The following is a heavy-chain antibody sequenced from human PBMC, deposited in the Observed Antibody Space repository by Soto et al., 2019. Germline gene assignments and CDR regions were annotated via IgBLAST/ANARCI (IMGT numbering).Heavy chain of an antibody. CDR3: AKDIGGSWRPLNFDY. CDR2: ISYDGSNK. Sequence: QVQLVESGGGVVQPGRSLRLSCAASGFTFSSYGMHWVRQAPGKGLEWVAVISYDGSNKYYADSVKGRFTISRDNSKNTLYLQMNSLRAEDTAVYYCAKDIGGSWRPLNFDYWGQGTLVTVSS. V-gene: IGHV3-30*18. J-gene: IGHJ4*02. CDR1: GFTFSSYG. D-gene: IGHD2-15*01.